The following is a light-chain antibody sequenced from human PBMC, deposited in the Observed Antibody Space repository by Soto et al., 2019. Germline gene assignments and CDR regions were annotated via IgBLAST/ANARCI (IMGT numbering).Light chain of an antibody. CDR1: QAIGSW. V-gene: IGKV1-12*01. CDR2: ATS. CDR3: QQANSFPRT. J-gene: IGKJ1*01. Sequence: DIQMTQSPSSVSASVGDRVTITCRASQAIGSWLAWYQQKPGKAPKILIYATSSLLGGVPSRFSGSGSGTDFTLTISSLQPEDFATYYCQQANSFPRTFGQGTKVEIK.